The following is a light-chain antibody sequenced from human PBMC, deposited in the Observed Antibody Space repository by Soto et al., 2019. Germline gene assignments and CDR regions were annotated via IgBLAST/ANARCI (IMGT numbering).Light chain of an antibody. CDR2: GAS. Sequence: EIVMTQSQATLSVSPGERATLSCRASQSVSSNLAWYQQKPGQAPRLLIYGASTRATGIPARFSGSGSGTEFTLTISSLQSEDFAVYYCQQYNNWTPFTFGGGTKVEIK. J-gene: IGKJ4*01. CDR1: QSVSSN. V-gene: IGKV3-15*01. CDR3: QQYNNWTPFT.